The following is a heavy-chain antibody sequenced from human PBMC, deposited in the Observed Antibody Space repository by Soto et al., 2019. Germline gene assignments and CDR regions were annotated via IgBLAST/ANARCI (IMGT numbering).Heavy chain of an antibody. V-gene: IGHV3-74*01. Sequence: GGSLRLSCAASGFTFTSHWIHWVRQAPGKGPVWVSRINGDGISIDYADSVKGRFTISRDNAKNTLYLQMNSLRAEDTAVYHCARDIIQVIGTIRWFDPLGQGTLVAVYS. CDR2: INGDGISI. J-gene: IGHJ5*02. CDR3: ARDIIQVIGTIRWFDP. CDR1: GFTFTSHW. D-gene: IGHD3-3*01.